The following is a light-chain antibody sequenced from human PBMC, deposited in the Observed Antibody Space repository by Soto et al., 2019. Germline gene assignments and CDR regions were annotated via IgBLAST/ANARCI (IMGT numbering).Light chain of an antibody. CDR3: SSYTSSRTVV. V-gene: IGLV2-14*01. J-gene: IGLJ2*01. CDR1: SSDVGGHNF. CDR2: EVR. Sequence: QSALTQSASVSGSPGQAITISCTGTSSDVGGHNFVSWYQHHPGQAPKLMIYEVRYRPSGVSNRFSGSKSGNTASLTISGLQAEDDADYYCSSYTSSRTVVFGGGTKLTVL.